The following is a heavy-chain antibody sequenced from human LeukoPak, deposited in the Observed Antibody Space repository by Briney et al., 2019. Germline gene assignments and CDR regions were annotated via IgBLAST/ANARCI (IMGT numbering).Heavy chain of an antibody. J-gene: IGHJ4*02. Sequence: PGRSLRLSCAASGFTLDDYAMHWVRHAPGKGLEGVSGIRWNSGSIGYADSVKGRFTISRDNAKNSLYLQMNSLRAEDTAVYYCARSRFLEDYFDYWGQGTLVTVSS. CDR2: IRWNSGSI. CDR1: GFTLDDYA. V-gene: IGHV3-9*01. D-gene: IGHD3-3*01. CDR3: ARSRFLEDYFDY.